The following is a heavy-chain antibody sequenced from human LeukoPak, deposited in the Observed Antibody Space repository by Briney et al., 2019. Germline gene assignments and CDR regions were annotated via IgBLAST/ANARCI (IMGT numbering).Heavy chain of an antibody. CDR3: ASGTTVTTDDAFDI. CDR2: IYYSGST. V-gene: IGHV4-59*01. Sequence: SETLSLTCTVSGGSISSYYWSRIRQPPGKGLEWIGYIYYSGSTNYNPSLKSRVTISVDTSKNQFSLKLSSVTAADTAVYYCASGTTVTTDDAFDIWGQGTMVTVSS. D-gene: IGHD4-11*01. CDR1: GGSISSYY. J-gene: IGHJ3*02.